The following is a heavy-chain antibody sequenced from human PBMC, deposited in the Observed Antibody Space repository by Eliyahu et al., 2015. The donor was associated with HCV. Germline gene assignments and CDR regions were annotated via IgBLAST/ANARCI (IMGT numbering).Heavy chain of an antibody. CDR2: ISSDGSDK. J-gene: IGHJ5*02. Sequence: SYGIHWVRQAPGKGLEWVAVISSDGSDKYYADSVKGRFAISRDNSKNTLYLQMNILRAEDTAVYYCTKGWGSSWYGGLDPWGQGTLVTVSS. CDR3: TKGWGSSWYGGLDP. V-gene: IGHV3-30*18. CDR1: SYG. D-gene: IGHD6-13*01.